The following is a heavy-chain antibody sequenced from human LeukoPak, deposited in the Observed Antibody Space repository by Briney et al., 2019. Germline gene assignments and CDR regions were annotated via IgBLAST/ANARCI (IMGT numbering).Heavy chain of an antibody. J-gene: IGHJ4*02. V-gene: IGHV3-21*01. Sequence: GGSLRLSCAASGFTFSSYAMNWVRQAPGKGLEWVSSISRGSDHIFYADSMKGRFTISRDNAKNSLYLQMDSLSEAVTAIYYCARDPAAWDYWGQGTLVTVSP. CDR1: GFTFSSYA. CDR2: ISRGSDHI. D-gene: IGHD6-13*01. CDR3: ARDPAAWDY.